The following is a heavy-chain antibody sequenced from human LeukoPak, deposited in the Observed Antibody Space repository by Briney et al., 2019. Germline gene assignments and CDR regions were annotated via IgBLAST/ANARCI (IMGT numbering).Heavy chain of an antibody. V-gene: IGHV3-15*04. CDR1: EFTLSSAW. CDR2: LGSKAAGGTT. J-gene: IGHJ4*02. CDR3: TAGAY. Sequence: PGGSLRLSCVASEFTLSSAWVSWVRQAPGKGLEWVGRLGSKAAGGTTDYAAPVKDRFTISRHDSKNTLYLQMNSLKTEDTAFYYCTAGAYCGQGTLATVSS.